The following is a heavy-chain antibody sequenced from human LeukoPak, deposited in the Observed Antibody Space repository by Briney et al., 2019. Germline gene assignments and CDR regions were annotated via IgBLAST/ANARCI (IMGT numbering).Heavy chain of an antibody. CDR3: ARGLHWNDFNWFDS. CDR2: IQTDGST. D-gene: IGHD1-1*01. J-gene: IGHJ5*01. CDR1: GFTFTNFW. Sequence: GGSLTLSCAASGFTFTNFWMNWGRQAPGKGLMWVSRIQTDGSTRYAESVKGRFTISRDNAKNTVYLQMNTLSAEDTAIYYCARGLHWNDFNWFDSWGQGTLVTVSS. V-gene: IGHV3-74*01.